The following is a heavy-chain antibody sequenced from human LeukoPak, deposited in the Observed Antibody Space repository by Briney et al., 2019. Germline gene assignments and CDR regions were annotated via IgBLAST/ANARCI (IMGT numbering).Heavy chain of an antibody. CDR3: AKPPSGSYYYYFDY. Sequence: GGSLRLSCAAPGFTFSSYGMHWVRQAPGKGLEWVAVISYDGSNKYYADSVKGRFTISRDNSKNTLYLQMNSLRAEDTAVYYCAKPPSGSYYYYFDYWGQGTLVTVSS. D-gene: IGHD3-10*01. CDR1: GFTFSSYG. V-gene: IGHV3-30*18. CDR2: ISYDGSNK. J-gene: IGHJ4*02.